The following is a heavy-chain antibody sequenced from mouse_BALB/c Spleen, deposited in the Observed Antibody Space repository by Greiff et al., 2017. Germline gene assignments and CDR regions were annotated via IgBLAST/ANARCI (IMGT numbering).Heavy chain of an antibody. CDR1: GFSLTGYG. D-gene: IGHD1-1*01. Sequence: QVHVKQSGPGLVAPSQSLSITCTVSGFSLTGYGVNWVRQPPGKGLEWLGMIWGDGSTDYNSALKSRLSISKDNSKSQVFLKMNSLQTDDTARYYCARDPSYGYFDYWGQGTTLTVSS. V-gene: IGHV2-6-7*01. J-gene: IGHJ2*01. CDR2: IWGDGST. CDR3: ARDPSYGYFDY.